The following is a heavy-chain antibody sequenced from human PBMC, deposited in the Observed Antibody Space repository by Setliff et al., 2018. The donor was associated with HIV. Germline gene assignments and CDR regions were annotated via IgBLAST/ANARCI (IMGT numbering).Heavy chain of an antibody. J-gene: IGHJ6*03. CDR3: VRGVQSPPHYSYSYMDV. CDR1: RSTFNSHT. CDR2: IIPILGVA. Sequence: ASVKVSCKASRSTFNSHTINWVRQAPGQGLDWMGRIIPILGVANYAQRFQGKVTITADKSTSTAYMELTSLRFDDTAMYYCVRGVQSPPHYSYSYMDVWGEGTMVTVSS. V-gene: IGHV1-69*02. D-gene: IGHD3-3*01.